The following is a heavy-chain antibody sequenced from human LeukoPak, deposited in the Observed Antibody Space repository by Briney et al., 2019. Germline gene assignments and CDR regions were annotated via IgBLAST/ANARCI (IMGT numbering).Heavy chain of an antibody. CDR1: GGSISSSSYY. CDR3: VRRVPYGSGSYFGH. CDR2: IYYSGST. Sequence: SETLSLTCTVSGGSISSSSYYWDWIRQPPGKGLEWIGSIYYSGSTYYNPSLKSRVTISVDTSKKQFSLKLTSVTAADTAVYYCVRRVPYGSGSYFGHWGQEPWSPSP. V-gene: IGHV4-39*01. J-gene: IGHJ5*02. D-gene: IGHD3-10*01.